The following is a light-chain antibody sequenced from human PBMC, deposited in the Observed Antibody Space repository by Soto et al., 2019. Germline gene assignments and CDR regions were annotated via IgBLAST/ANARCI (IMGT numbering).Light chain of an antibody. CDR1: NSDIGNYNI. CDR2: EVT. V-gene: IGLV2-23*02. Sequence: QSVLTQPAWVSVSPGQSITSSCTVSNSDIGNYNIVSWYQQHPDKAPQLIIYEVTKRPSGVSNRFSGSKSGNTASLTISGLQAEDEGDYHCCSYAGSNVFVFGTGTKVTVL. J-gene: IGLJ1*01. CDR3: CSYAGSNVFV.